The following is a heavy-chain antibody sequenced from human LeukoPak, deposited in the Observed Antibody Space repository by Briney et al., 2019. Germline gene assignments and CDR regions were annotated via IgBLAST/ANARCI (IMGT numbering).Heavy chain of an antibody. Sequence: SETLSLTCTVSGGSISSYYWSWIRQPPGKGLEWIGYIYYSGSTYYNPSLKSRVTISVDTSKNQFSLKLSSVTAADTAVYYCAGGLAFDIWGQGTMVTVSS. V-gene: IGHV4-59*06. CDR2: IYYSGST. J-gene: IGHJ3*02. CDR3: AGGLAFDI. CDR1: GGSISSYY. D-gene: IGHD3-10*01.